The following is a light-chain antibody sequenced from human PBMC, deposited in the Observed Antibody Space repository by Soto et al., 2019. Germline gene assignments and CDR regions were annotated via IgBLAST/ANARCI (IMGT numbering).Light chain of an antibody. Sequence: QSVLTQPASLSGSPGQSITISCTGTSSDVGGYNFVSWYQQLPGNAPKLLIYDVTLRPSGVSDRFSGSKSGTTASLTISGLQAEDEADYYCCSYASSTIYVFGTGTKLTVL. CDR2: DVT. J-gene: IGLJ1*01. CDR3: CSYASSTIYV. CDR1: SSDVGGYNF. V-gene: IGLV2-14*03.